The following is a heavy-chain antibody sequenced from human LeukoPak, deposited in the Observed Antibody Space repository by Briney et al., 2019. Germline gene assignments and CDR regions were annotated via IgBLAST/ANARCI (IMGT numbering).Heavy chain of an antibody. CDR2: INSDGSST. V-gene: IGHV3-74*01. Sequence: GGSLRLSCAASGFTFSTYWMHWVRQAPGKGLVWVSRINSDGSSTNYADSVKGRFTISRDNAKNTLYLKMNSLSAEDTAVYYCVRDMGYYDKVWGQGTLVTVSS. CDR1: GFTFSTYW. J-gene: IGHJ4*02. D-gene: IGHD3-22*01. CDR3: VRDMGYYDKV.